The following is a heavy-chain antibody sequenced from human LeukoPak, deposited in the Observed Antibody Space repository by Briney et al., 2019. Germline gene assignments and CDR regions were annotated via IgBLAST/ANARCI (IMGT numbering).Heavy chain of an antibody. CDR1: GGSIRSSNW. J-gene: IGHJ3*02. V-gene: IGHV4-4*02. Sequence: SETLSLTCAVSGGSIRSSNWWSWVRQPPGKGLEWIGEIYHSGSTNYNPSLKSRVTISVDTSKNQFSLKLSSVTAADTAVYYCVDDSSPIGVRAFDIWGQGTMVTVSS. CDR3: VDDSSPIGVRAFDI. CDR2: IYHSGST. D-gene: IGHD3-22*01.